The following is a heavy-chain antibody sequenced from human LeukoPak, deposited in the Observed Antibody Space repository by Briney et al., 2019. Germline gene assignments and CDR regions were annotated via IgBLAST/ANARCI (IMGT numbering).Heavy chain of an antibody. Sequence: GGSLRLSCAASGFTFTDYWMHWVRQAPGKGLVWVSRSNSDESSTSYADSVKGRFTISRGNAKKTVYLQMNSLRVEDTAIYYCTRHYGTGFYGMDVWGQGTTVTVSS. J-gene: IGHJ6*02. V-gene: IGHV3-74*01. D-gene: IGHD3-10*01. CDR3: TRHYGTGFYGMDV. CDR1: GFTFTDYW. CDR2: SNSDESST.